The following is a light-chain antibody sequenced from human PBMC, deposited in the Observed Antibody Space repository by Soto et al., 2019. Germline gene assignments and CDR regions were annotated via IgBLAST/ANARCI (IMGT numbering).Light chain of an antibody. CDR2: AAS. CDR1: QSISSN. V-gene: IGKV1-39*01. J-gene: IGKJ3*01. Sequence: DIQMTQSPSSLPASVGDRVTITCRAGQSISSNLNWCQQRPGKAPELLIFAASSLQSGVPSRFSGSGSGTDFTLTISSLQPADFATYYCQQSYSTPFTFGPGTRVDLK. CDR3: QQSYSTPFT.